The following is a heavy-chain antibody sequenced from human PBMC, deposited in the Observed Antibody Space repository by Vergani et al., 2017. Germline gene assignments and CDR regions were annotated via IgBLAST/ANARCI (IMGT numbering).Heavy chain of an antibody. CDR3: AKDSAPYYYYYGMDV. J-gene: IGHJ6*02. CDR1: GFTFSDYY. V-gene: IGHV3-11*06. CDR2: ISSSSSYT. Sequence: QVQLVESGGGLVKPGGSLRLSCAASGFTFSDYYMSWIRQAPGKGLEWVSYISSSSSYTNYADSVKGRFTISRDNAKNSLYLQMNSLRAEDTAVYYCAKDSAPYYYYYGMDVWGQGTTVTVSS.